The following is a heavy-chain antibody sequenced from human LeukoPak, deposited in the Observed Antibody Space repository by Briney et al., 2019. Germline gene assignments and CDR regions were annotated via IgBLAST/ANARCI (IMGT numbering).Heavy chain of an antibody. D-gene: IGHD4-17*01. V-gene: IGHV3-33*01. Sequence: GGSLRLSCAASGFTFSSYGMHWVRQAPGKGLEWVAVMWYDGSNKYYADSVKGRFTISRDNSKNTLYLQMHRLRAEDTAVYYCARDEVTTPRDWGQGTLVTVSS. CDR1: GFTFSSYG. CDR3: ARDEVTTPRD. CDR2: MWYDGSNK. J-gene: IGHJ4*02.